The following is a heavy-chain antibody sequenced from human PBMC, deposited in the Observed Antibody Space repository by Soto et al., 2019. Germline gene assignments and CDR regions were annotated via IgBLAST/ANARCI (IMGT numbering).Heavy chain of an antibody. Sequence: QVQLQESGPGLVKPSETLSLTCSVSGGSISSNYWSWIRQPPGKGLEWIGYIYYSGSTNYNPSLKRPVTTSAHTSKNQSSLKLSTVPAADTAVYYCARDPYSSSHGSLRGGYGMDLWGQGTTVTVSS. CDR2: IYYSGST. D-gene: IGHD6-13*01. J-gene: IGHJ6*02. CDR3: ARDPYSSSHGSLRGGYGMDL. V-gene: IGHV4-59*01. CDR1: GGSISSNY.